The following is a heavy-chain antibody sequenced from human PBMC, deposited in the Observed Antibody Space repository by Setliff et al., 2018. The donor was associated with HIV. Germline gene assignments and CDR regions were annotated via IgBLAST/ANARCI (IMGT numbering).Heavy chain of an antibody. J-gene: IGHJ4*02. Sequence: PGGSLRLSCAASGFTLSYYFMSWIRQAPGKGLEWVSYISSSSSYTNYADSVKGRFTISRDNAKNSLYLQMNSLRAEDTAVYYCARYSGSYFDYWGQGSLVTVSS. CDR3: ARYSGSYFDY. CDR2: ISSSSSYT. D-gene: IGHD1-26*01. CDR1: GFTLSYYF. V-gene: IGHV3-11*03.